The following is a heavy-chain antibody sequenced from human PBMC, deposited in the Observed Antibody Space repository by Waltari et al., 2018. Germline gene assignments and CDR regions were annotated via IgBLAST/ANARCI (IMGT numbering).Heavy chain of an antibody. J-gene: IGHJ2*01. CDR1: GGSISSHY. D-gene: IGHD3-3*01. CDR3: ARVAEWLPYWYFDL. Sequence: QVQLQESGPGLVKPSETLSLTCTVSGGSISSHYWSWIRTPPGKGLEWIGYIYYSGSTNYNPSLKSRVTISVDTSKNQFSLKLSSVTAADTAVYYCARVAEWLPYWYFDLWGRGTLVTVSS. V-gene: IGHV4-59*11. CDR2: IYYSGST.